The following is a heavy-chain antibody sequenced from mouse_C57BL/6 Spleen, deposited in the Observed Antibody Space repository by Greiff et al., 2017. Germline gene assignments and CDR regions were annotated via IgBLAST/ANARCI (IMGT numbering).Heavy chain of an antibody. V-gene: IGHV1-9*01. CDR3: ARSPLITTVVATGYFDV. Sequence: QVQLQQSGAELMKPGASVKLSCKATGYTFTGYWIEWVKQRPGHGLEWIGEILPGSGSTNYNEKFKGKATFTADTSSNTAYMQLSSLTTEDSAIYYCARSPLITTVVATGYFDVWGTGTTVTVSS. CDR2: ILPGSGST. D-gene: IGHD1-1*01. J-gene: IGHJ1*03. CDR1: GYTFTGYW.